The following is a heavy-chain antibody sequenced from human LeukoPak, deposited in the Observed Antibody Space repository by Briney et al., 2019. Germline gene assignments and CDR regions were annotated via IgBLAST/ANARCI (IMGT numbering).Heavy chain of an antibody. Sequence: SETLSLTCTVSGGSISSYYWSWIRQPPGKGLELIGYIYYSGSTNYNPSLKSRVTISVDTSKNQFSLKLSSVTAADTAVYYCARFDSSSWYGYFDYWGQGTLVTVSS. CDR1: GGSISSYY. J-gene: IGHJ4*02. D-gene: IGHD6-13*01. V-gene: IGHV4-59*08. CDR3: ARFDSSSWYGYFDY. CDR2: IYYSGST.